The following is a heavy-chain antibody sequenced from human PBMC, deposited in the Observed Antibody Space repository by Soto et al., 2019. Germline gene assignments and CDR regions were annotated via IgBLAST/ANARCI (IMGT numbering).Heavy chain of an antibody. Sequence: PSETLSLTCAVYGGSFSGYYWSWIRQPPGKGLEGIGEINHSGSTNYNPSLKSRVTISVDTSQNQFSLNLRSVTVADTDVYSCARAHAFWAGKSDDVFDVWGQGTLVTVSS. J-gene: IGHJ3*01. CDR3: ARAHAFWAGKSDDVFDV. V-gene: IGHV4-34*01. CDR2: INHSGST. CDR1: GGSFSGYY. D-gene: IGHD6-19*01.